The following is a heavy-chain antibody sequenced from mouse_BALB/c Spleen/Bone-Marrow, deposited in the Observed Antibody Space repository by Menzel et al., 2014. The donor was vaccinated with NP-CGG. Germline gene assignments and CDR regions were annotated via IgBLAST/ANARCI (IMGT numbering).Heavy chain of an antibody. V-gene: IGHV1-9*01. CDR2: ILPGSDST. J-gene: IGHJ2*01. D-gene: IGHD2-14*01. Sequence: QVQLQQSGAELMKPGASVKISCKATGYTFSSFWIAWVKQRPGHGLEWIGEILPGSDSTNYNEKFKGKATFTADTSSNTAYMQLSSLTSEDSAVYYCARGDRYDVRFDYWGQGTTLTVSS. CDR1: GYTFSSFW. CDR3: ARGDRYDVRFDY.